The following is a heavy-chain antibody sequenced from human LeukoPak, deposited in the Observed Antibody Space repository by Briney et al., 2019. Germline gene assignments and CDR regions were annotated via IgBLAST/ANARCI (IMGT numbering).Heavy chain of an antibody. CDR3: VRHGEIGRHHSYFDY. CDR2: SYYSGST. D-gene: IGHD3-10*01. CDR1: GDSLNSYY. J-gene: IGHJ4*02. Sequence: PSETLSLTCTVSGDSLNSYYWGWIRQATGKGLEWIGYSYYSGSTNYNSSLKSRVTISVDTSKNQFSLTVTSVTAGDTAIYYCVRHGEIGRHHSYFDYWGQGALVTVSS. V-gene: IGHV4-59*08.